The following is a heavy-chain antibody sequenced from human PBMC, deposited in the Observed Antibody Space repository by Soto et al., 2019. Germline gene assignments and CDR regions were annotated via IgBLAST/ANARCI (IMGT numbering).Heavy chain of an antibody. V-gene: IGHV4-4*02. CDR1: GGSISSSHW. J-gene: IGHJ3*01. CDR2: ISPSGTS. CDR3: ARVVLTITRGAFDA. D-gene: IGHD3-9*01. Sequence: QVQLQESGPGLVKPSGTLSLTCAVSGGSISSSHWWTWVRQSPGKGLEYIGEISPSGTSSSNPSLKRRVTLSVDKSNNHFSLTLTSVTAADTAVYYCARVVLTITRGAFDAWGQGTLVIVSS.